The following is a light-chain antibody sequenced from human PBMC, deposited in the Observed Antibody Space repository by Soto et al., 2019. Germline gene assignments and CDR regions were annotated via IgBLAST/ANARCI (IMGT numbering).Light chain of an antibody. J-gene: IGLJ1*01. CDR2: DVS. Sequence: QSALAQPASVSGSPGQSITIACTGTSTDVGGYDFVSWYQHHPGKAPRLMIYDVSHRPSGVSDRFSASKPGNTASLTISWLRAEDEADYYCSSYTNISTDVFGTGTKVTVL. V-gene: IGLV2-14*03. CDR1: STDVGGYDF. CDR3: SSYTNISTDV.